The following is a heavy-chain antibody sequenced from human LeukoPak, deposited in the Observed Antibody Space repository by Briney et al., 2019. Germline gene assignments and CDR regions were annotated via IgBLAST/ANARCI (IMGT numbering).Heavy chain of an antibody. J-gene: IGHJ4*02. CDR3: ARSYGYGTNFDY. CDR1: GGSISSGGYY. V-gene: IGHV4-31*03. D-gene: IGHD5-18*01. CDR2: IYYSGST. Sequence: KTSQTLSLTCTVSGGSISSGGYYWSWIRQHPGKGLEWIGYIYYSGSTYYNPSLKSRVTISVDTSKNQFSLKLSSVTAADTAVYYCARSYGYGTNFDYWGQGTLVTVSS.